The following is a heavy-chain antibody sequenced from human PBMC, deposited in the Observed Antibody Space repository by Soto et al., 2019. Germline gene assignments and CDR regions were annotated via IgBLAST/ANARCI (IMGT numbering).Heavy chain of an antibody. V-gene: IGHV4-59*01. Sequence: SETLSLTCTVSGGSISSYYWSWIRQPPGKGLEWIGYIYYSGSTNYNPSLKSRVTISVDTSKNQFSLKLSSVTAADTAVYYCARRYYGMDVWGQGTTVTVSS. CDR3: ARRYYGMDV. J-gene: IGHJ6*02. CDR2: IYYSGST. CDR1: GGSISSYY.